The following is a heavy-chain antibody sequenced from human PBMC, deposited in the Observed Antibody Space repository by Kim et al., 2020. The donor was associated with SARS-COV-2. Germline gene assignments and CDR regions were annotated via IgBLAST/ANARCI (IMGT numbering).Heavy chain of an antibody. D-gene: IGHD2-2*01. CDR2: ISSSSYI. CDR1: GFTFSSYS. J-gene: IGHJ4*02. V-gene: IGHV3-21*01. Sequence: GGSLRLSCAASGFTFSSYSMNWVRQAPGKGLEWVSSISSSSYIYYADSVKGRFTISRDNAKNSLYLQMNSLRAEDTAVYYCATDLGYCSSTSCWGQGTLVTVSS. CDR3: ATDLGYCSSTSC.